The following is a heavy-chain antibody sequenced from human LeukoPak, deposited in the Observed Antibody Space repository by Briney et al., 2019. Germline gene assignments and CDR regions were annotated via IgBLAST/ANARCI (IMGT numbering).Heavy chain of an antibody. CDR1: GFTVSSNS. Sequence: GGSLRLSCAASGFTVSSNSMSWVRQAPGKGLEWVSVISGSGGSTYYADSVQGRFTVSRDNSKNTLFLQMNSVRAEDTAVYYCAKEIYGDPTGGRFQHWGQGTLVTVSS. V-gene: IGHV3-23*01. CDR2: ISGSGGST. D-gene: IGHD4-17*01. J-gene: IGHJ1*01. CDR3: AKEIYGDPTGGRFQH.